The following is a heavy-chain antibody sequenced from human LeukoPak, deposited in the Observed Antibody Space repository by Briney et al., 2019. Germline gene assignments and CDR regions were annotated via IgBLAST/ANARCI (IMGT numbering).Heavy chain of an antibody. Sequence: ASLTVSFTASGGTFSIYAISWVRQAPGQGLEWMGGIIPIFGTANYAQKFQGRVTITTDESTSTAYMELSSLRSEDTAVYYCARVGDYYYYYMDVWGKGTTVTVSS. CDR2: IIPIFGTA. V-gene: IGHV1-69*05. J-gene: IGHJ6*03. CDR3: ARVGDYYYYYMDV. CDR1: GGTFSIYA. D-gene: IGHD1-26*01.